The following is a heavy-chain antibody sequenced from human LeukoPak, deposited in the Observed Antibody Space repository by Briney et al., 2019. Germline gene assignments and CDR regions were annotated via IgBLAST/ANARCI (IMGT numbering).Heavy chain of an antibody. CDR3: ASEKPSGYSYGSFDY. D-gene: IGHD5-18*01. J-gene: IGHJ4*02. CDR1: GGSISSGGYY. CDR2: IYYSGST. Sequence: SSQTLSLTFTVSGGSISSGGYYWSWIRQHPGKGLEWIGYIYYSGSTYYNPSLKSRVTISVDTSKNQFSLKLSSVTAADTAVYYCASEKPSGYSYGSFDYWGQGTLVTVSS. V-gene: IGHV4-31*03.